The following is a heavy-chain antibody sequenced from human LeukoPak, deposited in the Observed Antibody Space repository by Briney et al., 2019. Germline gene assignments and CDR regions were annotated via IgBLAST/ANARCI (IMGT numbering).Heavy chain of an antibody. CDR1: GFTFSSYS. CDR3: ARAGSIDS. J-gene: IGHJ4*02. D-gene: IGHD1-14*01. V-gene: IGHV3-21*01. Sequence: PGGSLRLSCAASGFTFSSYSTHWVRQAPGKGLAWVCGSNSLIYYADSVKGRFIISRDNAKNSLYLQMNSLRAEDTAVYYCARAGSIDSWGQGTLVTVSS. CDR2: GSNSLI.